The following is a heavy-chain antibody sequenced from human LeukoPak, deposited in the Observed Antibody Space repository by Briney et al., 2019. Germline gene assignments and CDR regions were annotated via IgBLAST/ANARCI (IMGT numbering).Heavy chain of an antibody. V-gene: IGHV4-59*01. CDR2: IYYTGST. CDR3: ATYSRRHQLPNPFDY. CDR1: GGSISSYY. Sequence: TETLSLTCTVSGGSISSYYWSWIRQPPGKGLEWIGYIYYTGSTNYSPSLKSRVTISVDTSKNQFSLKLSSVTAADTAVYYCATYSRRHQLPNPFDYWGQGTLVTVSS. D-gene: IGHD2-2*01. J-gene: IGHJ4*02.